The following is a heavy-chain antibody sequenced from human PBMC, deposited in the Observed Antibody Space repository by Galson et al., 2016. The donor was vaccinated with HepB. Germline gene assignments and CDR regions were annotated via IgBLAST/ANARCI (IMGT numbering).Heavy chain of an antibody. CDR3: ARAPIEVDGMRHYYYGMDV. V-gene: IGHV3-21*01. Sequence: GKGLEWVAYISSSSSYIYYADSVKGRFTISRDNAKKSLYLQMNSLRAEDTAVYYCARAPIEVDGMRHYYYGMDVWGQGTTVNV. J-gene: IGHJ6*02. CDR2: ISSSSSYI. D-gene: IGHD6-19*01.